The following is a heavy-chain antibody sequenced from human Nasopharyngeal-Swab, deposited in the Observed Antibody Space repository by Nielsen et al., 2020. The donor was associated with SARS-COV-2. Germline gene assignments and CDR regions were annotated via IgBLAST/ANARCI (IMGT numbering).Heavy chain of an antibody. CDR2: VYPGNSEV. Sequence: GESLKISCLASGYSFVNHWIGWVRQKPGQGLEWMGMVYPGNSEVAYSPSFQGHVPISADKSINTAFLQWSSLRASDSGVYFCARRAARDGYNYEVDPWGQGTLVTVSS. CDR3: ARRAARDGYNYEVDP. CDR1: GYSFVNHW. V-gene: IGHV5-51*01. D-gene: IGHD5-24*01. J-gene: IGHJ5*02.